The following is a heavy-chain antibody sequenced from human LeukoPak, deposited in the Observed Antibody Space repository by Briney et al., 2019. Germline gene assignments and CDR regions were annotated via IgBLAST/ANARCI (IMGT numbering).Heavy chain of an antibody. J-gene: IGHJ4*02. CDR3: ARARIMGYYYDSSGYYYLDY. D-gene: IGHD3-22*01. CDR1: GGSISSYY. CDR2: IYYSGST. Sequence: SETLSLTCTVSGGSISSYYWSWIRQPPGKGLEWIGYIYYSGSTNYNPSLKSRVTISVDTSKNQFSLKLSSVTAADTAVYYCARARIMGYYYDSSGYYYLDYWGQGTLVTVSS. V-gene: IGHV4-59*08.